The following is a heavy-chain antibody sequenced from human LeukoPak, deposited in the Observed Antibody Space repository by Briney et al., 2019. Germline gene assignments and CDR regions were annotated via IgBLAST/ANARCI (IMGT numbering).Heavy chain of an antibody. D-gene: IGHD3-10*01. CDR3: ARGRVYYYGSGRRDFDY. J-gene: IGHJ4*02. CDR1: GGSFSGYY. Sequence: SETLSLTCAVYGGSFSGYYWSWIRQPPGKGLEWIGEINHSGNTNYNPSLKSRVTISVDTSKNQSSLKLSSVTAADTAVYYCARGRVYYYGSGRRDFDYWGQGTLVTVSS. CDR2: INHSGNT. V-gene: IGHV4-34*01.